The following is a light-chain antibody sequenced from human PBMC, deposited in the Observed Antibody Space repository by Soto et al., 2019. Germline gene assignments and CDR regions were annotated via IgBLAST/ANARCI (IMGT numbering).Light chain of an antibody. Sequence: QSVLTQPASVSGSPGQSITISCTGTSSDVGSYNLVSWYQQHPGKAPKLMIYEGSKRPSGVSNRFSGSKSGNTASLTISGLQAEDEADYYCCSYAGSSTFVFGGGTKFTVL. CDR3: CSYAGSSTFV. J-gene: IGLJ2*01. CDR1: SSDVGSYNL. V-gene: IGLV2-23*03. CDR2: EGS.